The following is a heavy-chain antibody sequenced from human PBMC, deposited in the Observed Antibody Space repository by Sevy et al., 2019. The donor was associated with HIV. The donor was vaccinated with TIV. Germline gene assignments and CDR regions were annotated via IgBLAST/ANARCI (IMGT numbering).Heavy chain of an antibody. V-gene: IGHV3-7*01. D-gene: IGHD6-13*01. CDR2: INQGGNQK. CDR3: ARGPSGAAAGRFDS. Sequence: GGSLRLSCAASGFTFSSYWINWVRQAPGEGLEWVANINQGGNQKHYMDSVKGRFTISRDNAENAVYLQMNILRVEDTAVYYCARGPSGAAAGRFDSWGQGTLVTVSS. CDR1: GFTFSSYW. J-gene: IGHJ4*02.